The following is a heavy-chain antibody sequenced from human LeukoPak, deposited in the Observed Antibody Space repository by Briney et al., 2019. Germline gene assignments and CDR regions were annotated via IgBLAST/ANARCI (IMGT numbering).Heavy chain of an antibody. J-gene: IGHJ4*02. Sequence: GGALRLSCAASGFTFSSYAMSWVRQAPGKGLEGVSAISGSGGSTYYADSVKGRFTISRDNSKNTLYLQMNSLRAEDTAVYYCAKSTSCCFDYWGQGTLVTVSS. CDR2: ISGSGGST. CDR1: GFTFSSYA. V-gene: IGHV3-23*01. D-gene: IGHD2-2*01. CDR3: AKSTSCCFDY.